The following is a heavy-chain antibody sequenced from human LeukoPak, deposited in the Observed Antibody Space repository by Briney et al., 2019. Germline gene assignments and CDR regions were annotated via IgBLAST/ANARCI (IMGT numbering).Heavy chain of an antibody. CDR2: IYYTET. Sequence: XLSXXCTVSGGSFSNYYWSWIRQSPGKGLEWIGYIYYTETSYNPSLKSRVTISADTSKNQFSLKLYSVTAADTAVYYCATRKLGNDYWGQGTLVTVSS. V-gene: IGHV4-59*01. J-gene: IGHJ4*02. CDR3: ATRKLGNDY. D-gene: IGHD7-27*01. CDR1: GGSFSNYY.